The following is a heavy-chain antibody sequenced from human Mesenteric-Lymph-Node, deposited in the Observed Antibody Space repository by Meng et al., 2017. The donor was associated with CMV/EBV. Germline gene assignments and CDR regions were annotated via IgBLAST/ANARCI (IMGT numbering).Heavy chain of an antibody. V-gene: IGHV1-69*05. J-gene: IGHJ5*02. CDR3: ARESHYHGGLGSYITS. Sequence: SVKVSCKASGGPFRNYAISWVRQAPGQGLEWIGTIMAVFGTTNYAQRFQGRVTITTDESAMTAYMELSSLRSDDTAIYHCARESHYHGGLGSYITSWGQGTLVTVSS. CDR2: IMAVFGTT. CDR1: GGPFRNYA. D-gene: IGHD3-10*01.